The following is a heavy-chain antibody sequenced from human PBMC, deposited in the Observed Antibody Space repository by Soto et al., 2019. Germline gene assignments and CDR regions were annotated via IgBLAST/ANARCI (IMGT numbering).Heavy chain of an antibody. Sequence: QLQLQESGPGLVKPSETLSLTCTVSGGSISSSSYYWGWIRQPPGKGLEWIGSIYYSGSTYYNPSLKRRVTISVDTSKNQFSLKLSSVTAADTAVYYCASVTRYCTNGVCYRSSIDPWGQGTLVTVSS. J-gene: IGHJ5*02. CDR1: GGSISSSSYY. V-gene: IGHV4-39*01. D-gene: IGHD2-8*01. CDR2: IYYSGST. CDR3: ASVTRYCTNGVCYRSSIDP.